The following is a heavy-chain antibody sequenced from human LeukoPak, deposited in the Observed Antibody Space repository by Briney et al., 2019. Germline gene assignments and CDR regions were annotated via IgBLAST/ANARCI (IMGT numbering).Heavy chain of an antibody. J-gene: IGHJ4*02. CDR3: AVYSSLDY. D-gene: IGHD3-22*01. CDR1: GFTVSSSY. Sequence: PGGSLRLSCAASGFTVSSSYMTWVRQAPGKGLEWVSITYADGYTFYADSVKGRFTISRDSSKNTLCLQMNSLRAEDTAIYYCAVYSSLDYWSQGTLVTVSS. V-gene: IGHV3-53*01. CDR2: TYADGYT.